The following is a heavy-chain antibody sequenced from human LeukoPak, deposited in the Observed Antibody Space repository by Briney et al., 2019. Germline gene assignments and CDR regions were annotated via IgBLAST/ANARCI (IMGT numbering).Heavy chain of an antibody. D-gene: IGHD3-22*01. J-gene: IGHJ4*02. CDR2: ISGSGGST. CDR3: AKDPYYYDSSGYYYPTFFDY. V-gene: IGHV3-23*01. Sequence: GGSLRLSCAASGFTFSSYVMHWVRQAPGKGLEWVSAISGSGGSTYYADSVKGRFTISRDNSKNTLYLQMNSLRAEDTAVYYCAKDPYYYDSSGYYYPTFFDYWGQGTLVTVSS. CDR1: GFTFSSYV.